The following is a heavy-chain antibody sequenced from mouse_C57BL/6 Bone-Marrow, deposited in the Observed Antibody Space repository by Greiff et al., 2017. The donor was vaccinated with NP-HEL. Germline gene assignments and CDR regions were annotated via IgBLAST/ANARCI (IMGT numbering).Heavy chain of an antibody. V-gene: IGHV1-50*01. D-gene: IGHD1-1*01. CDR1: GYTFTSYW. Sequence: QVQLQQPGAELVKPGASVKLSCKASGYTFTSYWMQWVKQRPGQGLEWIGEIDPSDSYTNYNQKFKGKATLTVDTSSSTAYMQLSSLTSEDSAVYYCASGYYYGSSYWGQGTTLTVSS. CDR2: IDPSDSYT. J-gene: IGHJ2*01. CDR3: ASGYYYGSSY.